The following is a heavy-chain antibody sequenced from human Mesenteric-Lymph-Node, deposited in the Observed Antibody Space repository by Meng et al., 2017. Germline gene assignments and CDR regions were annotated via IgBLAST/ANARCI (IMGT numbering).Heavy chain of an antibody. CDR1: GDSISSSSSY. CDR3: ARDKNYYDNTGYYFDY. J-gene: IGHJ4*02. V-gene: IGHV4-39*07. CDR2: IYYSGSA. Sequence: SETLSLTCTVSGDSISSSSSYWGWIRQSPGKGLDWIGSIYYSGSAYYNPSLQSRVTISVDTSKNQFSLKLSSVTAADTAVYFCARDKNYYDNTGYYFDYWGQGTLVTVSS. D-gene: IGHD3-22*01.